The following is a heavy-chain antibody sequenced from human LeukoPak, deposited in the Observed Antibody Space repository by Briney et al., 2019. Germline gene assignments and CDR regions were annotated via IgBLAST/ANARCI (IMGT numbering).Heavy chain of an antibody. J-gene: IGHJ4*02. Sequence: SKTLSLTCAVSGYSISSGYYWGWIRQPPGKGLEWIGSIYHSGSTYYNPSLKSRVTISVDTSKNQFSLKLSSVTAADTAVYYCARDTVAGSDFDYWGQGTLVTVSS. CDR2: IYHSGST. D-gene: IGHD6-19*01. V-gene: IGHV4-38-2*02. CDR3: ARDTVAGSDFDY. CDR1: GYSISSGYY.